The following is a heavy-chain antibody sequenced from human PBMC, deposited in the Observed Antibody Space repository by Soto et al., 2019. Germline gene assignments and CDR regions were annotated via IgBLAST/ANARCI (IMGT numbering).Heavy chain of an antibody. CDR3: ARDLGVSNHNWFDP. J-gene: IGHJ5*02. V-gene: IGHV1-69*13. Sequence: SVKVSFKASGGTFSSYAISWVRQAPGQGLEWMGGIIPIFGTANYAQKFQGRVTITADESTSTAYMELSSLRSEDTAVYYCARDLGVSNHNWFDPWGQGTLVTVSS. CDR1: GGTFSSYA. CDR2: IIPIFGTA. D-gene: IGHD4-4*01.